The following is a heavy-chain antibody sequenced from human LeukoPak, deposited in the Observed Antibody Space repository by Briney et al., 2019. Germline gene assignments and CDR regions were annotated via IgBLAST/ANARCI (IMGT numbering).Heavy chain of an antibody. CDR2: INHSGST. CDR1: GGSFSGYY. D-gene: IGHD2-15*01. V-gene: IGHV4-34*01. CDR3: ASKVVVAATGDYFDY. Sequence: SETLSLTCAVYGGSFSGYYWSWIRQPPGKGLEWIGEINHSGSTNYNPSLKSRVTISVDTSKNQFSLKLSSVTAADTAVYYCASKVVVAATGDYFDYWGQGTLVTVSS. J-gene: IGHJ4*02.